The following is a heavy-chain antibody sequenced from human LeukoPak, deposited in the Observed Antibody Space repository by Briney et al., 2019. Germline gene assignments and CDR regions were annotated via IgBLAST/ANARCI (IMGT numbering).Heavy chain of an antibody. Sequence: GGSLRLSCAASGFTFSSCAMSWVRQTPGKGLEWVSAISGSGGSTYYADSVKGRFTISRDNTKNTLYLQMNSLRAEDTAVYYCAKGVPAANYFDYWGQGTLVTVSS. CDR3: AKGVPAANYFDY. CDR2: ISGSGGST. D-gene: IGHD2-2*01. CDR1: GFTFSSCA. V-gene: IGHV3-23*01. J-gene: IGHJ4*02.